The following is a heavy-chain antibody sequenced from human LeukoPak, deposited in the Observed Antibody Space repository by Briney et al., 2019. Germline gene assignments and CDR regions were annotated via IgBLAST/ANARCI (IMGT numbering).Heavy chain of an antibody. J-gene: IGHJ4*02. CDR3: ARDLAYYYDSSGYYTHY. D-gene: IGHD3-22*01. CDR1: GFTFSSYS. V-gene: IGHV3-21*01. Sequence: GGSLRLSCAASGFTFSSYSMNWVRQAPGKGLEWVSSISSSSYIYYADSVKGRFTISRDNAKNSLYLQMNSLRAEDTAVYYCARDLAYYYDSSGYYTHYWGQGTLVTVSS. CDR2: ISSSSYI.